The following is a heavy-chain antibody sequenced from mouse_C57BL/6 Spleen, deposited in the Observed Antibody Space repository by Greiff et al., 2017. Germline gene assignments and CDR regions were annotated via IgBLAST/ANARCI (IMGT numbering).Heavy chain of an antibody. V-gene: IGHV1-39*01. CDR2: INPNYGTT. CDR1: GYSFTDYN. CDR3: ARESYYGSSYNAMDY. J-gene: IGHJ4*01. D-gene: IGHD1-1*01. Sequence: LKESGPELVKPGASVKISCKASGYSFTDYNMNWVKQSNGKSLEWIGVINPNYGTTSYNQEFKGKATLTVDQSSSTAYMQLNSLTSEDSAVYYCARESYYGSSYNAMDYWGQGTSVTVSS.